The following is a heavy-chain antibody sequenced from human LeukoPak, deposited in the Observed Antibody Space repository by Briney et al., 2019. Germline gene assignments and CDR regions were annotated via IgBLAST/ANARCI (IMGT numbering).Heavy chain of an antibody. CDR3: ARAGITMVRGALESVVDI. V-gene: IGHV3-21*01. Sequence: GGSLRLSCAASGFTFSSYNMNWVRQAPGEGLEWVSSISSSSTYIYYADSVEGRFTISRDNAKNSLYLQMNSLRAEDTAVYYCARAGITMVRGALESVVDIWGQGTMVTVSS. J-gene: IGHJ3*02. D-gene: IGHD3-10*01. CDR2: ISSSSTYI. CDR1: GFTFSSYN.